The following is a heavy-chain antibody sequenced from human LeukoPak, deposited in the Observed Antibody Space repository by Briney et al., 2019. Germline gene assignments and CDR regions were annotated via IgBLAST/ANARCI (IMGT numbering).Heavy chain of an antibody. J-gene: IGHJ5*02. V-gene: IGHV1-2*06. Sequence: ASVKVSCKASGYTFTGYYMHWVRQAPGQGLGWMGRINPNSGGTNYAQKFQGRVTVTRDTSISTAYMELSRLRSDDTAVYYCARSRPIVPAKVNWFDPWGQGTLVTVSS. CDR1: GYTFTGYY. CDR2: INPNSGGT. CDR3: ARSRPIVPAKVNWFDP. D-gene: IGHD2-2*01.